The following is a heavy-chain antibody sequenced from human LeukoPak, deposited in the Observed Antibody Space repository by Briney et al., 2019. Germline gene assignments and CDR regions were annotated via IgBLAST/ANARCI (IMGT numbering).Heavy chain of an antibody. CDR3: ARDLGSSSWYYSYGMDV. V-gene: IGHV1-2*06. CDR1: GYTLTGYY. CDR2: INSNSGGT. J-gene: IGHJ6*02. Sequence: ASVKVSCKASGYTLTGYYMHWVRQAPGQGLEWMGRINSNSGGTNYAQKFQGRVTMTRDTSISTAYMELSRLTSDDTAVYYCARDLGSSSWYYSYGMDVWGQGTTVTVS. D-gene: IGHD6-13*01.